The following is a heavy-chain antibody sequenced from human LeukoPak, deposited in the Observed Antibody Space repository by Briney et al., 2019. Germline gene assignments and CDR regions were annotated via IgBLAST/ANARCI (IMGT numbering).Heavy chain of an antibody. Sequence: ASVKVSCKASGYTFTSYGISWVRQAPGQGLEWMGWISAYNGNTNYAQKLQGRVTMTTDTSASTAYMELRSLRSDDTAVYYCVREGIAAAGQALRNTKDYYYGMDVWGQGTTVTVSS. V-gene: IGHV1-18*01. CDR1: GYTFTSYG. CDR3: VREGIAAAGQALRNTKDYYYGMDV. CDR2: ISAYNGNT. J-gene: IGHJ6*02. D-gene: IGHD6-13*01.